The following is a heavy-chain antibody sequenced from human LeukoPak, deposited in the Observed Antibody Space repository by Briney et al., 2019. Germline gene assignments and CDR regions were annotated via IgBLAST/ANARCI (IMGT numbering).Heavy chain of an antibody. V-gene: IGHV4-38-2*02. D-gene: IGHD3-10*01. Sequence: SETLSLTCTVSGYSISSGYYWGWIRQPPGKGLEWIGYIYHSGSTYYNPSLKSRVTISVDRSKNQFSLKLSSVTAADTAVYYCARHMVRGVTIDYWGQGTLVTVSS. CDR1: GYSISSGYY. CDR2: IYHSGST. CDR3: ARHMVRGVTIDY. J-gene: IGHJ4*02.